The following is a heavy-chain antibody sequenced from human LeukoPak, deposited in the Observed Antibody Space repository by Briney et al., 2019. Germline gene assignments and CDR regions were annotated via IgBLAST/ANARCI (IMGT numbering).Heavy chain of an antibody. J-gene: IGHJ6*03. D-gene: IGHD3-9*01. CDR1: TFALRNYW. CDR3: ARDWSIPSLTGCYIDV. CDR2: ITSEGISS. Sequence: GGSLRLSCTGSTFALRNYWIHWVRQVPGKGLEWISRITSEGISSSYADSVKGRFTISRDNAKKTVYLQMSSLRAEDTAVYYCARDWSIPSLTGCYIDVWGNGTTVTVSS. V-gene: IGHV3-74*03.